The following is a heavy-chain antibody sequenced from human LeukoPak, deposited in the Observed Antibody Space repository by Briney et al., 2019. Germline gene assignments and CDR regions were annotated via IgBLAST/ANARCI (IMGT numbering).Heavy chain of an antibody. CDR2: ISWNSGSI. J-gene: IGHJ4*02. V-gene: IGHV3-9*01. CDR3: AKGEGILPPN. D-gene: IGHD1-26*01. Sequence: GGSLRLSCAASGFTFDDYAMHWVRQAPGKGLEWVSGISWNSGSIGYADSVKGRFTISRDNAKNSLYLQMNSLRAEDTALYYCAKGEGILPPNWGQGTLVTVSS. CDR1: GFTFDDYA.